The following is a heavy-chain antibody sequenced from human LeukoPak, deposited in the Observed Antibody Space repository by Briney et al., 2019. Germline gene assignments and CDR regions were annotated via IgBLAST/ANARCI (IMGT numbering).Heavy chain of an antibody. CDR2: ISAYNGNT. V-gene: IGHV1-18*04. J-gene: IGHJ5*02. CDR3: ARDKESGGSCCYNWFDP. D-gene: IGHD2-15*01. CDR1: GYTFTDYY. Sequence: GASVKVSCKASGYTFTDYYLHWVRQAPGQGLECMGWISAYNGNTNYAQKLQGRVTMTTDTSTSTAYMELRSLRSDDTAVYYCARDKESGGSCCYNWFDPWGRGTLVTVSS.